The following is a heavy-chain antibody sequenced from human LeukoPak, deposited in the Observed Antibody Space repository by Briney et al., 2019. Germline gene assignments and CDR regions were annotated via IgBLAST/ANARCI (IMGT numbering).Heavy chain of an antibody. D-gene: IGHD3-9*01. CDR1: GFTFSSYA. V-gene: IGHV3-48*01. Sequence: GGSLRLSCAASGFTFSSYAMSWVRQAPGKGLEWVSYISSSSSTIYYADSVKGRFTISRDNAKNSLYLQMNSLRAEDTAVYYCARDGFDILTGPTYYYYYMDVWGKGTTVTVSS. CDR3: ARDGFDILTGPTYYYYYMDV. J-gene: IGHJ6*03. CDR2: ISSSSSTI.